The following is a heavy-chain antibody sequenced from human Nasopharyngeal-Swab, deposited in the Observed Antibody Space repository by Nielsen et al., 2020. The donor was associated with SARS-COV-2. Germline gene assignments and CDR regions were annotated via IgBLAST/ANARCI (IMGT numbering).Heavy chain of an antibody. V-gene: IGHV3-23*01. Sequence: ESPKLPCAGSGFTFSSYAMSWVRQAPGKGLEWVSAISGSGGSTYYADPVKGRFTISRDNSKNTLYLQMNSLRAEDTAVYYCAKDYHGSSPYDYWGQGTLVTVSS. J-gene: IGHJ4*02. CDR1: GFTFSSYA. CDR3: AKDYHGSSPYDY. CDR2: ISGSGGST. D-gene: IGHD6-6*01.